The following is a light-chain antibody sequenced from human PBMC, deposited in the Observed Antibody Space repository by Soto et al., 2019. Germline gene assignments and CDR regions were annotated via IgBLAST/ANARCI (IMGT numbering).Light chain of an antibody. J-gene: IGKJ4*01. CDR2: AAS. CDR3: QQLNSYPLT. V-gene: IGKV1-9*01. CDR1: QGISSY. Sequence: DIQLTQSPSFLSASVGDRVTITCRASQGISSYLAWYQQKPGKAPKLLIYAASTLQSGVPSRFSGSGSGTEFPLTICSLQPEDFATYYCQQLNSYPLTFGGGTKVEIK.